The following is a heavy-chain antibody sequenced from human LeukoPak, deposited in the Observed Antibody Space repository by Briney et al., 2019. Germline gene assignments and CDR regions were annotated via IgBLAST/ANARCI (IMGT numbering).Heavy chain of an antibody. J-gene: IGHJ4*02. CDR3: ASHYCSSTSCYIYYRYFDY. V-gene: IGHV4-39*01. D-gene: IGHD2-2*02. CDR1: GGSISSSSYY. CDR2: IYYSGGT. Sequence: PSETLSLTCAVYGGSISSSSYYWGWIRQPPGKGLEWIGSIYYSGGTYYNPSLKSRVTISVDTSKNQFSLKLSSVTAADTAVYYCASHYCSSTSCYIYYRYFDYWGQGTLVTVSS.